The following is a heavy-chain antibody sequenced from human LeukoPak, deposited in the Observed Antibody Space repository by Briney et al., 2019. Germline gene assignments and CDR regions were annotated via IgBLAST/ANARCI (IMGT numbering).Heavy chain of an antibody. J-gene: IGHJ4*02. D-gene: IGHD3-10*01. CDR1: GGSFSGYY. CDR2: INHSGST. Sequence: SETLSLTCAVYGGSFSGYYCSWIRQPPGKGLEWIGEINHSGSTNYNPSLKSRATISVVTSKNQFSLKLSSVTAADTAVYYCARGGGARSIDYWGQGTLVTVSS. V-gene: IGHV4-34*01. CDR3: ARGGGARSIDY.